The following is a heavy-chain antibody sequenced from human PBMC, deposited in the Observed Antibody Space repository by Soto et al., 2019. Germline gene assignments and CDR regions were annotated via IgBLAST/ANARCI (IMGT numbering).Heavy chain of an antibody. CDR2: ISSSSSTI. CDR3: ARILSHYWYFDL. J-gene: IGHJ2*01. V-gene: IGHV3-48*02. Sequence: EVQLVESGGGLVQPGGSLRLSCAASGFTFSSYSMNWVRQAPGKGLEWVSYISSSSSTIYYADSVKGRFTISRYNAKNSLYLQMNSLRDEDTAVYYCARILSHYWYFDLWGRGTLVTVS. D-gene: IGHD3-16*01. CDR1: GFTFSSYS.